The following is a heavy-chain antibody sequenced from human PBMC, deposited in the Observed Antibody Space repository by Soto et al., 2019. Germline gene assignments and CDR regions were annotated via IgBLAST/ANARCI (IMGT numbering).Heavy chain of an antibody. Sequence: PSETLSLTCAVYGRSFSGYYWSWIRQPPGKGLEWIGEINHSGSTNYNPSLKSRVTISVDTSKNQFSLKLSSVTAADTAVYYCARGTLVGDILTGYRTTFDPWGQGTLVTVSS. CDR2: INHSGST. CDR3: ARGTLVGDILTGYRTTFDP. D-gene: IGHD3-9*01. J-gene: IGHJ5*02. CDR1: GRSFSGYY. V-gene: IGHV4-34*01.